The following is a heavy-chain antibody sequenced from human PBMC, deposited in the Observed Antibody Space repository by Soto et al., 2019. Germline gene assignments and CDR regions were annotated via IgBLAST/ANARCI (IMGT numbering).Heavy chain of an antibody. CDR1: GGSISSGDYY. Sequence: QVQLQESGPGLVKPSQTLSLTCTVSGGSISSGDYYWSWIRQPPGKGLEWIGYIYYSGSTYYNPSLKSRVTISGDTSKNQFSLKRSAVTAADTAVYYCASAGIVHMGGGWFDPWGQGTLVTVSS. J-gene: IGHJ5*02. CDR3: ASAGIVHMGGGWFDP. V-gene: IGHV4-30-4*01. CDR2: IYYSGST. D-gene: IGHD2-8*01.